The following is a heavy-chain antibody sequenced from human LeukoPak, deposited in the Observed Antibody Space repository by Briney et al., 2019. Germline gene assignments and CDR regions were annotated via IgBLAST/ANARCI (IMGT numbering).Heavy chain of an antibody. V-gene: IGHV3-11*01. D-gene: IGHD2-21*02. J-gene: IGHJ4*02. CDR3: ARAAYCGSDCYYYFDC. CDR2: IGSSGRAI. CDR1: GFTFSDYF. Sequence: GGSLRLSCAASGFTFSDYFLSWFRRAPGKGLEWISHIGSSGRAIYYADSVRGRFTISRDNAQNSLYLQMNSLRDEDSAVYYCARAAYCGSDCYYYFDCWGQGTLVTVSS.